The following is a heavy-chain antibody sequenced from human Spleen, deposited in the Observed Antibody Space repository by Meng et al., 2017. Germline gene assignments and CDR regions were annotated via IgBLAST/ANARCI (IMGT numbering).Heavy chain of an antibody. J-gene: IGHJ5*02. CDR2: IYSSGST. CDR3: ARSVNWFDP. D-gene: IGHD5/OR15-5a*01. Sequence: LPELGPGLVQPSDTLSLTCSVSGGFISLSYGSWIRQPAGEGLEWIGRIYSSGSTNYNPSLKSRLTMSVDTSKNQFSMSLSSVTAADTAVYYCARSVNWFDPWGQGTLVTVSS. CDR1: GGFISLSY. V-gene: IGHV4-4*07.